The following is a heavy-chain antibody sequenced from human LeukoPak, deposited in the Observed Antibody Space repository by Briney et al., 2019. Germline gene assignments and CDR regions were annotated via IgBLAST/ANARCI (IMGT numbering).Heavy chain of an antibody. Sequence: GGSLRLSCAASGFTFSSYAMHWVRQAPGKGLEWVAVISYDGSNKYYADSVKGRFTMSRDNSKNTLYLQMNSLRAEDTAVYYCARDRIYDFWSLVGMDVWGQGTTVTVSS. CDR2: ISYDGSNK. CDR3: ARDRIYDFWSLVGMDV. D-gene: IGHD3-3*01. CDR1: GFTFSSYA. V-gene: IGHV3-30-3*01. J-gene: IGHJ6*02.